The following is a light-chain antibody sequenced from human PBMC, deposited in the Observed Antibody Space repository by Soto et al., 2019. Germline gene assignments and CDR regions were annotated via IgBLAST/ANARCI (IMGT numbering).Light chain of an antibody. J-gene: IGLJ2*01. V-gene: IGLV2-14*01. CDR3: SSYTSSSTLVV. Sequence: QSVLTQPASVSGSPGQSITISCTGTSSDVGGYNYVSWYQQHPGKAPKLMIYDVSNRPSGVYNRFSGSKSGNTASLTISGLQAEDEADYDCSSYTSSSTLVVFGGGTKLTVL. CDR1: SSDVGGYNY. CDR2: DVS.